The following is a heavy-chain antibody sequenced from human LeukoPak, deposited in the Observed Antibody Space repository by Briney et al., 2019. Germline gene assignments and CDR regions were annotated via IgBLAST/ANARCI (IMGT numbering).Heavy chain of an antibody. CDR3: ARGDSDSSGFADAFDI. J-gene: IGHJ3*02. V-gene: IGHV3-30*04. CDR2: ISYDGSNK. CDR1: GFTFSSYA. Sequence: SGGSLRLSCAASGFTFSSYAMHWVRQAPGKGLEWVALISYDGSNKYSADSVKGRFTISRDNSKSTLYLQMNSLRAEDTAIFYCARGDSDSSGFADAFDIWGQGTMVTVSS. D-gene: IGHD3-22*01.